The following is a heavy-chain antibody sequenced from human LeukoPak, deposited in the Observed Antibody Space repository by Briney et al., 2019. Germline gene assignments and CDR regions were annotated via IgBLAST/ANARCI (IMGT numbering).Heavy chain of an antibody. CDR2: TYHRSEWFH. CDR3: ARDLSLCSGSNCFYYFDS. D-gene: IGHD3-22*01. V-gene: IGHV6-1*01. CDR1: GQTVSSDNAA. J-gene: IGHJ4*02. Sequence: SQTLSLTCAISGQTVSSDNAAWNWIRQSPSRGLEWLGRTYHRSEWFHDYAVSVRGRININADTSKNQFSLQLNSVTPEDTAVYYCARDLSLCSGSNCFYYFDSWGQGTLVTVSS.